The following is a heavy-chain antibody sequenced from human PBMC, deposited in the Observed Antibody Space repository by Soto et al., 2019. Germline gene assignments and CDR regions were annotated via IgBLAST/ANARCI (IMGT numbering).Heavy chain of an antibody. CDR2: IPNTENKK. V-gene: IGHV3-30-3*01. J-gene: IGHJ3*02. CDR3: ARTAGGRVRGALDI. Sequence: QVQLEESGGGVVQPGTSLQLSCVASGFTFSSYGMHWVRQAPGKGLEWVAVIPNTENKKYYADSVKGRFTISRDNSQNTLILQMDSLMSEDTAVYYCARTAGGRVRGALDIWGQGTMVTVS. CDR1: GFTFSSYG. D-gene: IGHD6-13*01.